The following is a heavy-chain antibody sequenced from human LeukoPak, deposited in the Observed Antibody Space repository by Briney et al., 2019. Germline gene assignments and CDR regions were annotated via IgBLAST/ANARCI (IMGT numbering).Heavy chain of an antibody. CDR2: ISGSGGST. CDR3: AKDSRYTTTPTH. D-gene: IGHD1-20*01. V-gene: IGHV3-23*01. J-gene: IGHJ4*02. Sequence: GGSLRLSCAASGFTFSSYSMNWVRQAPGKGLEWVSAISGSGGSTYYADSVKGRFTISRDNSKNTLYLQMNSLRVEDTAVYYCAKDSRYTTTPTHWGQGTLVTVSS. CDR1: GFTFSSYS.